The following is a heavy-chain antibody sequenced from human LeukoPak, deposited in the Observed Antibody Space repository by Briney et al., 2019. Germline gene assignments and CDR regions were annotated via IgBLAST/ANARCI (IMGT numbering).Heavy chain of an antibody. CDR3: AGTYYYDSSGLQFDP. D-gene: IGHD3-22*01. CDR1: GGSISSSSHY. Sequence: SETLSLTCTVSGGSISSSSHYWGWIRQSPGKGLEWIGSLYYSGSAHYNPSLKSRATISVDTSKNQCSLRLSSVTAADTAVYYCAGTYYYDSSGLQFDPWGQGTLVTVSS. V-gene: IGHV4-39*07. CDR2: LYYSGSA. J-gene: IGHJ5*02.